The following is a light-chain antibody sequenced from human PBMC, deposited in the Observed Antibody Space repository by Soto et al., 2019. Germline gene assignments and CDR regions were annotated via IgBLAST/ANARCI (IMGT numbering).Light chain of an antibody. J-gene: IGKJ1*01. CDR1: QGISTY. CDR3: QQSYSTTWT. V-gene: IGKV1-39*01. CDR2: AAS. Sequence: DIQMTQSPSSLSASVGDRVTITCRASQGISTYLNWYQQKPGKAPKLLIYAASSLQSGVPPRFSGSGSETDFTLTISSLQPEDFANYSCQQSYSTTWTFGQGTKVDIK.